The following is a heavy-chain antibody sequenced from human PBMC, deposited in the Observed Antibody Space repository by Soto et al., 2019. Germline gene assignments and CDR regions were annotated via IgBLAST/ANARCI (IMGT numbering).Heavy chain of an antibody. CDR2: IYHSGKT. CDR1: GFPVSYGYY. Sequence: PSETLSLTCGVSGFPVSYGYYWGWIRQPPGKGLEWLGSIYHSGKTYYNPSLKSRLTLSMDTSKNEFSVRLRSVTAADTAVYFCARLYCSSVSCYNDYWGPGVQVTVSS. J-gene: IGHJ4*02. CDR3: ARLYCSSVSCYNDY. D-gene: IGHD2-2*01. V-gene: IGHV4-38-2*01.